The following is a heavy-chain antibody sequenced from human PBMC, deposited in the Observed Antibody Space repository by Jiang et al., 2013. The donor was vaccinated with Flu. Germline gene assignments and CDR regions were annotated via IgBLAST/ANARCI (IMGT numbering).Heavy chain of an antibody. CDR3: AKDISGGRSD. J-gene: IGHJ4*02. CDR2: ISWNSENI. CDR1: GFKFDDYT. V-gene: IGHV3-9*01. Sequence: PGRSLRLSCVASGFKFDDYTMHWVRQAPGRGLEWVSGISWNSENIDYADSVKGRFSISRDNAKNSLYLQMNSLRADDTAFYYCAKDISGGRSDWGQGTLVTVSS.